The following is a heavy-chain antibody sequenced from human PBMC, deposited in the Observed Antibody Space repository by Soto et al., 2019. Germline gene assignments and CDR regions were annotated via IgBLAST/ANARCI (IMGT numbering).Heavy chain of an antibody. J-gene: IGHJ6*02. V-gene: IGHV4-39*01. CDR1: GGSISSSSYY. CDR2: IYYSGST. Sequence: PSETLSLTCTVSGGSISSSSYYWGWIRQPPGKGLEWIGSIYYSGSTYYNPSLKSRVTISVDTSKNQFSLKLSSVTAADTAVYYCASTHPEFQVVPAAMTHYYYGMDVWGQGTTVTVSS. CDR3: ASTHPEFQVVPAAMTHYYYGMDV. D-gene: IGHD2-2*01.